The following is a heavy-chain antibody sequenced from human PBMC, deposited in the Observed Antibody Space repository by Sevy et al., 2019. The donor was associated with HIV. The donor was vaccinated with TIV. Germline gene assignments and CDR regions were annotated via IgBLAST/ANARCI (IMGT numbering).Heavy chain of an antibody. CDR3: ARGSGGYSGWFDP. CDR2: INPSGGST. J-gene: IGHJ5*02. Sequence: ASVKVSCKASGYSFTNYFVYWVRQAPGQGLEWMGMINPSGGSTSSAQKFQGRVTMTRDTSTSTVYMELSSLRSEDTAVYYCARGSGGYSGWFDPWGQGTLVTVSS. D-gene: IGHD2-21*02. CDR1: GYSFTNYF. V-gene: IGHV1-46*01.